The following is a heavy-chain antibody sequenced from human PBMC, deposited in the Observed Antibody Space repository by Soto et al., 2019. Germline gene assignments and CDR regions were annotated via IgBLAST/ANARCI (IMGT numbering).Heavy chain of an antibody. D-gene: IGHD6-19*01. V-gene: IGHV4-59*01. CDR2: IYYSGST. CDR1: GGSISSYY. CDR3: AREDSSGWYYY. J-gene: IGHJ4*02. Sequence: QVQLQESGPGLVKPSETLSLTCTVSGGSISSYYWSWIRQPPGKGLEWIGYIYYSGSTNYNPSLKRRVTISVDTTKNQFSLKLSSVTAADTAVYYRAREDSSGWYYYWGQGTLVTVSS.